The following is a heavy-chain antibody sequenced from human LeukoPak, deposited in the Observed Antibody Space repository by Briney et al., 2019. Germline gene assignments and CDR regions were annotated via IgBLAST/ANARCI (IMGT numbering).Heavy chain of an antibody. V-gene: IGHV1-18*01. CDR2: ISAYNGNT. CDR1: GYTFTSYG. Sequence: GASVKVSCKASGYTFTSYGISWVRQAPGQGLEWMGWISAYNGNTNYAQKLQGRVTMTTDTSTSTAYMELRSLRSDDTAVYYCARGLIELVPYYYYMDVWGKGTTVTVSS. J-gene: IGHJ6*03. D-gene: IGHD6-13*01. CDR3: ARGLIELVPYYYYMDV.